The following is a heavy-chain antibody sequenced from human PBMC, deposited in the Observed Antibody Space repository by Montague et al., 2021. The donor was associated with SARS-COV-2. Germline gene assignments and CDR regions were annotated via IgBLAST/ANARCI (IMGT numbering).Heavy chain of an antibody. V-gene: IGHV3-23*01. Sequence: SLRLSCAASGFTFSSYSMSWVRQAPGKGLEWVSGISGSGSGTYYAVSVKGRFTISRDNSKNTLYLQMNSLRAEDTALYYCAKGAQWYSISYFGYWGQGTLVTVSS. CDR2: ISGSGSGT. CDR3: AKGAQWYSISYFGY. D-gene: IGHD1-26*01. CDR1: GFTFSSYS. J-gene: IGHJ4*01.